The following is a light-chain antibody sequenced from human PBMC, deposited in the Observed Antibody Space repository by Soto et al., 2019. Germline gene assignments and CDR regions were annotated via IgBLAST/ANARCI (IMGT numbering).Light chain of an antibody. CDR2: AAS. CDR3: QQSYSNVWT. V-gene: IGKV1-39*01. Sequence: DIQMTQSPSSLSASLGDRVTITCGASQSISSYLNWYQQKPGKAPKLLIYAASSLQSGVPSRFSGSGSGTDFTLTISSLQPEDFETYYCQQSYSNVWTFGQGTKVDIK. CDR1: QSISSY. J-gene: IGKJ1*01.